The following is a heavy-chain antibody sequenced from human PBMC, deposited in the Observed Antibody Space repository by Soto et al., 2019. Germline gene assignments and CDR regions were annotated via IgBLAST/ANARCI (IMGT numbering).Heavy chain of an antibody. CDR1: GITCGNSA. Sequence: LRGSFAPTGITCGNSAMTCVCSSTGKGLEWVSTISGNDGSTYYADSVKGRFTISRDNSKNTLFLQMHSFRAEDTAVYYCAEEIDFCGYFDYRGQGPLVTVSS. V-gene: IGHV3-23*01. CDR2: ISGNDGST. D-gene: IGHD2-21*01. CDR3: AEEIDFCGYFDY. J-gene: IGHJ4*02.